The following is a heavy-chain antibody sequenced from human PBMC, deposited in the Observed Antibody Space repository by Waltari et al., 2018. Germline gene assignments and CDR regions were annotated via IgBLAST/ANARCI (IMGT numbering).Heavy chain of an antibody. D-gene: IGHD4-4*01. Sequence: EVHLVESGGGLVQPGGSLRLSCAASGFTFRNYWMTWVRQAPGKGLEWLANIKDDGSEKNYVDSVKGRFTISRDNAKNSLYLQMNSLRAEDTAVYYCARDPHYSNFDYWGQGTLVTVSS. J-gene: IGHJ4*02. CDR1: GFTFRNYW. CDR2: IKDDGSEK. V-gene: IGHV3-7*01. CDR3: ARDPHYSNFDY.